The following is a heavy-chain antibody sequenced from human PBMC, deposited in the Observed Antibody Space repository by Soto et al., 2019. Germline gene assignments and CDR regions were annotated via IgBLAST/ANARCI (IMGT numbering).Heavy chain of an antibody. CDR1: GGSISSSGYY. CDR3: AREDHDSSGYYFQH. J-gene: IGHJ1*01. D-gene: IGHD3-22*01. CDR2: IYYSGST. V-gene: IGHV4-31*03. Sequence: PSETLSLTCTVSGGSISSSGYYWSWIRQHPGKGLEWIGYIYYSGSTYYNPSLKSRVTISVDTSKNQFSLKLSSVTAADTAVYYCAREDHDSSGYYFQHWGQGTLVTVSS.